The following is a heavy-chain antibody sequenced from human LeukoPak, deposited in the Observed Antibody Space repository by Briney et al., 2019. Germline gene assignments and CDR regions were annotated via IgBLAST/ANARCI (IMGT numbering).Heavy chain of an antibody. CDR1: GFTFSSYW. J-gene: IGHJ6*02. CDR3: ATNSYSYGMSV. CDR2: INPDGSEK. Sequence: GGSLRLSCAASGFTFSSYWMSWVRQTPGKGLEWVANINPDGSEKYYVDSVKGRFTISRDNAKNSLYLQMSSLRAEDTAVYSCATNSYSYGMSVWGQGTAVTVSS. V-gene: IGHV3-7*01.